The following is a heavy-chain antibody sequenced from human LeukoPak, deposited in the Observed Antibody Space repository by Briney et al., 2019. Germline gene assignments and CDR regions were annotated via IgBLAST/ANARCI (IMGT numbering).Heavy chain of an antibody. V-gene: IGHV1-18*01. CDR3: ARGLPHDYYYYYMDV. CDR2: ISAYNGNT. J-gene: IGHJ6*03. CDR1: GYTFTSYG. Sequence: ASVKLSCKASGYTFTSYGISWVRQAPGQGREWMGGISAYNGNTNYAQKFQGRVTITTGESTSTAYMELSSLRSEDTAVYYCARGLPHDYYYYYMDVWGKGTTVTVSS.